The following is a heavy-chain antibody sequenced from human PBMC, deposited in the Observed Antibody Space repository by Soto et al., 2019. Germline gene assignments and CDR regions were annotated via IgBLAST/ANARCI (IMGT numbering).Heavy chain of an antibody. CDR1: GYTFTSYG. J-gene: IGHJ6*02. Sequence: GASVKVSCKPSGYTFTSYGISWVRQAPGQGLEWMGWISAYNGNTNYAQKLQGRLTMTTDTSTSTAYMELRSLRSDDTAVYYCARDTDYDILTGYYLWGYYYGMDVWGQGTTVTVSS. CDR2: ISAYNGNT. V-gene: IGHV1-18*04. D-gene: IGHD3-9*01. CDR3: ARDTDYDILTGYYLWGYYYGMDV.